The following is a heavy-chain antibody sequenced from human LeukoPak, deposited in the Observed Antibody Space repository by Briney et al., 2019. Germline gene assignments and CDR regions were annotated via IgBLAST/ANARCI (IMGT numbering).Heavy chain of an antibody. Sequence: GGSLRLSCAASGFTFSSYSMSWVRQAPGKGLEWVTNIQEDGSEKYYVDSVKGRFTISRGNAKNSLYLQMNSLRVEDTAVYFCARDSVHGYYDSSGYSALIDYWGQGTLVTVSS. CDR1: GFTFSSYS. J-gene: IGHJ4*02. V-gene: IGHV3-7*01. D-gene: IGHD3-22*01. CDR2: IQEDGSEK. CDR3: ARDSVHGYYDSSGYSALIDY.